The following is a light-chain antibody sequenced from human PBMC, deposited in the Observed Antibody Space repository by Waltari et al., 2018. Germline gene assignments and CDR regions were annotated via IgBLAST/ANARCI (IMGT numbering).Light chain of an antibody. J-gene: IGKJ1*01. CDR2: GAS. CDR1: ENVDRYE. Sequence: DIVLTQSPGTLSLSPGERATLSCKARENVDRYELAWYQLKPGQAPRLLVYGASTRANGIPDRFSGGGSGTDFSLIISSLEPEDSAIYYCQQYAGSPRTFGQGTRVEIK. CDR3: QQYAGSPRT. V-gene: IGKV3-20*01.